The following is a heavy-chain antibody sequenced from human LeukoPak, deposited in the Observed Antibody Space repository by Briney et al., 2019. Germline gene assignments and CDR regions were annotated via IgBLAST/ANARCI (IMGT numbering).Heavy chain of an antibody. J-gene: IGHJ5*02. CDR3: ARATVANRGFGP. CDR2: INHSGST. CDR1: GGSFSGYY. V-gene: IGHV4-34*01. Sequence: SETLSLTCAVYGGSFSGYYWSWIRQPPGKGLEWIGEINHSGSTNYNPSLKSRVTISVDTSKNQFSLKLSSVTAADTAVYYCARATVANRGFGPLGQGTLVTVSS. D-gene: IGHD4-17*01.